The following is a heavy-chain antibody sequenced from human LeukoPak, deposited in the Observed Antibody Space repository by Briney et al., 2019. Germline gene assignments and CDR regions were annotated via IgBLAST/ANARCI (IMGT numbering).Heavy chain of an antibody. Sequence: GGSLRLSCAASGFTFSSYAMSWVRQAPGKGLEWVSAISGSGGSAYYADSVKGRFTISRDNSKNTLYLQMNSLRAEDTAVYYCAKNSGSYLPVARFQHWGQGTLVTVSS. D-gene: IGHD1-26*01. CDR1: GFTFSSYA. V-gene: IGHV3-23*01. CDR2: ISGSGGSA. CDR3: AKNSGSYLPVARFQH. J-gene: IGHJ1*01.